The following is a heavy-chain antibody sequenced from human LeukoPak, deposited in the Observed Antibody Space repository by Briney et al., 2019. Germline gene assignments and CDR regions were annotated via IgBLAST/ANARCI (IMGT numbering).Heavy chain of an antibody. D-gene: IGHD3-3*01. J-gene: IGHJ4*02. CDR3: ASMSGYYPSYYFDY. CDR2: ISAYNGNI. Sequence: ASVKVSCKASGYTFISYGITWVRQAPGQGLEWLGWISAYNGNIDYAQKLQGRVTLTTDTSTSTAYMEVRSLRSDDTAVYYRASMSGYYPSYYFDYWGQGTLVTASS. CDR1: GYTFISYG. V-gene: IGHV1-18*01.